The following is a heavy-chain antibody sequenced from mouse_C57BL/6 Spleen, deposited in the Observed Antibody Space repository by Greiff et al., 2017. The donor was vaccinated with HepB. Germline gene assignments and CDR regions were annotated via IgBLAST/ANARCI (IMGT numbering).Heavy chain of an antibody. V-gene: IGHV1-82*01. J-gene: IGHJ4*01. Sequence: VQLQQSGPELVKPGASVKISCKASGYAFSSSWMNWVKQRPGKGLEWIGRIYPGDGDTNYNGKFKGKATLTADKSSSTAYMQHSSLTSEDSAVYFCARRGNPYAMDYWGQGTSVTVSS. CDR1: GYAFSSSW. D-gene: IGHD2-1*01. CDR2: IYPGDGDT. CDR3: ARRGNPYAMDY.